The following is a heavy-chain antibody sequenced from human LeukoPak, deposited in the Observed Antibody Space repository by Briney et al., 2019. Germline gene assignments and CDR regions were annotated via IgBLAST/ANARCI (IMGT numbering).Heavy chain of an antibody. Sequence: PSETLSLTCTVSGGSISSGGYYWSWIRQPPGKGLGWIGYIYYSGSTNYNPSLKSRVTISVDTSKNQFSLKLSSVTAADTAVYYCARATIVGATQHWYAFDIWGQGTMVTVSS. D-gene: IGHD1-26*01. V-gene: IGHV4-61*08. CDR3: ARATIVGATQHWYAFDI. J-gene: IGHJ3*02. CDR2: IYYSGST. CDR1: GGSISSGGYY.